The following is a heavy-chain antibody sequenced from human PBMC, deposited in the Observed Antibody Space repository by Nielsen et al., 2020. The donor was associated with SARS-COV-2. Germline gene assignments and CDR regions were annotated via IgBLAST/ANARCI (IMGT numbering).Heavy chain of an antibody. D-gene: IGHD3-10*01. CDR3: ARDRGWFGELGAFDI. Sequence: GGSLRLSCAASGFTFSSYWMHWVRQAPGKGLVWVSRINSDGSSTSYADSVKGRFTISRDNAKNSLYLQMNSLRAEDTAVYYCARDRGWFGELGAFDIWGQGTMVTVSS. CDR1: GFTFSSYW. V-gene: IGHV3-74*01. J-gene: IGHJ3*02. CDR2: INSDGSST.